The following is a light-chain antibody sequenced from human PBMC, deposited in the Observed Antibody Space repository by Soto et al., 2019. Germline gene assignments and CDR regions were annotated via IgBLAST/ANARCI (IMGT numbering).Light chain of an antibody. Sequence: DIQMTQSPSSVSASVGDRVTITCRASQGISSWLAWYQHKPGKAPKLLIYAASSLQSGVPSRFSGSGSGTDFTLTIDSLQPEDFATYYCQQANSSPPFTFGPGTKVDIK. V-gene: IGKV1D-12*01. CDR2: AAS. J-gene: IGKJ3*01. CDR3: QQANSSPPFT. CDR1: QGISSW.